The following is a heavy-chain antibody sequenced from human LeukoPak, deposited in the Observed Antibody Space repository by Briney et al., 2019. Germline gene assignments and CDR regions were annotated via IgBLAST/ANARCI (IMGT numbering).Heavy chain of an antibody. CDR3: AREGLYQLPLYNWFDP. CDR1: GGSISSGSYY. V-gene: IGHV4-61*02. D-gene: IGHD2-2*01. CDR2: IYTSGST. Sequence: PSETLSLTCTVSGGSISSGSYYWSWIRQPAGKGLEWIGRIYTSGSTNYNPSLKSRVTISVDTSKNQFSLKLSSVTAADTAVYYCAREGLYQLPLYNWFDPWGQGTLVTVSS. J-gene: IGHJ5*02.